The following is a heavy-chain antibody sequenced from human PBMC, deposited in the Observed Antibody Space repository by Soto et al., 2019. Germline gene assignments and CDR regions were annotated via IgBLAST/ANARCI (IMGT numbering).Heavy chain of an antibody. J-gene: IGHJ4*02. CDR3: AKLVIGYCSGNTCDDY. CDR2: ISYDSSNK. V-gene: IGHV3-30*18. D-gene: IGHD2-15*01. Sequence: VQLLESGGGLIQPGGSVRLSCAASGFTFSYGIHWLRQAPGKGLEWVAYISYDSSNKFYGDSVKGRFTISRDNSKNTQFLHMNSLRAEDTAVYYCAKLVIGYCSGNTCDDYWGQGTLVAVTS. CDR1: GFTFSYG.